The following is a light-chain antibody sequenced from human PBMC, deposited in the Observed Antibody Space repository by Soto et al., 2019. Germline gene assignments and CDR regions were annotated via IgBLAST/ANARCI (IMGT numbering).Light chain of an antibody. CDR3: GTWDKSLSAGV. CDR1: SSNIGSNY. J-gene: IGLJ3*02. Sequence: QSVLTQPPSASGTPGQRVTISCSGSSSNIGSNYVYWYHQLPGTAPKLVIYRNNQRPSGVPDRISGSKSGTSASLAISGLRSEDEADYYCGTWDKSLSAGVFGGGTKLTVL. V-gene: IGLV1-47*01. CDR2: RNN.